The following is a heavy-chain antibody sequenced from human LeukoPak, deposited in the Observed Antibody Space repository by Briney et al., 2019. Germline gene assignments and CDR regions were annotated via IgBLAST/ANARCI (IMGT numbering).Heavy chain of an antibody. D-gene: IGHD3-10*01. CDR1: GGSISSYY. CDR3: ARDRDYYFDY. V-gene: IGHV4-59*01. CDR2: IYYSGST. Sequence: SETLSLTCTVSGGSISSYYRSWIRQPPGKGLEWIGYIYYSGSTNYNPSLKSRVTISVDTSKNQFSLKLSSVTAADTAVYYCARDRDYYFDYWGQGTLVTVSS. J-gene: IGHJ4*02.